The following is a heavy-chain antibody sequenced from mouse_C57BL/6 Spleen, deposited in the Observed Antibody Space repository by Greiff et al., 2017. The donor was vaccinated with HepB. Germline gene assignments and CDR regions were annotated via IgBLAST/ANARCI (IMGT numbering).Heavy chain of an antibody. V-gene: IGHV5-4*01. Sequence: DVKLVESGGGLVKPGGSLKLSCAASGFTFSSYAMSWVRQTPEKRLEWVATISDGGSYTYYPDNVKGRFTISRDNAKNNLYLQMSHLKSEDTAMYYCARDDDYEFAYWGQGTLVTVSA. CDR2: ISDGGSYT. CDR1: GFTFSSYA. D-gene: IGHD2-4*01. CDR3: ARDDDYEFAY. J-gene: IGHJ3*01.